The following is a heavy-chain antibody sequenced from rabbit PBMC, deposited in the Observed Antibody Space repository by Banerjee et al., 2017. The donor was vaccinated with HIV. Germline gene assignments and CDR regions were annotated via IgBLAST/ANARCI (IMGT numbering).Heavy chain of an antibody. CDR1: GFDFSSYG. CDR3: ARDLAGVTGWNFNL. CDR2: IDTVFGNT. D-gene: IGHD4-1*01. J-gene: IGHJ4*01. Sequence: QEQLEESGGGLVQPGGSLTLSCKASGFDFSSYGVSWVRQAPGKGLEWIGYIDTVFGNTYYASWAKGRFTISKTSWTTVTLQMTSLTAADTATYFCARDLAGVTGWNFNLWGQGTLVTVS. V-gene: IGHV1S45*01.